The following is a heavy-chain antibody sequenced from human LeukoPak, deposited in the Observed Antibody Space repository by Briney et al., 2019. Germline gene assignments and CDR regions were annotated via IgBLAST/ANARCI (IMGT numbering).Heavy chain of an antibody. D-gene: IGHD2-2*02. CDR2: ISSSSSTI. CDR1: GFTFSSYS. J-gene: IGHJ6*03. Sequence: GGSLRLSCAASGFTFSSYSMNWVRQAPGKGLEWVSYISSSSSTIYYADSVKGRFTISRDNAKNSLYLQMNSLRAEDTAVYYCARRRVVPAAISGDYYYYMDVWGKGTTVTVSS. V-gene: IGHV3-48*04. CDR3: ARRRVVPAAISGDYYYYMDV.